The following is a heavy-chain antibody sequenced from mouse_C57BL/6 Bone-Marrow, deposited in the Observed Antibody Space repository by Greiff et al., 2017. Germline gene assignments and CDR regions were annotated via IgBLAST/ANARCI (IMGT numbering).Heavy chain of an antibody. CDR3: TRIGYGSSWGFAY. Sequence: VQLQQSGTVLARPGASVKMSCKTSGYTFTSYWMHWVKQRPGQGLEWIGAIYPGSSDTSYNQKFKGKAKLTADQSASTAYMELSSLTNEDSAVYYCTRIGYGSSWGFAYWGQGTPVTVSS. CDR1: GYTFTSYW. CDR2: IYPGSSDT. D-gene: IGHD1-1*01. V-gene: IGHV1-5*01. J-gene: IGHJ3*01.